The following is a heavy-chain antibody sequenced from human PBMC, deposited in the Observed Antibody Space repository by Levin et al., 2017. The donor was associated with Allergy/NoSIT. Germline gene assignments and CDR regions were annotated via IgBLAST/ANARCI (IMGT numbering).Heavy chain of an antibody. D-gene: IGHD3-22*01. J-gene: IGHJ2*01. CDR1: GFTFSDYY. CDR3: ARERWDYDSRSRSFDL. CDR2: ISSSGTTR. V-gene: IGHV3-11*01. Sequence: GGSLRLSCAASGFTFSDYYMSWIRQAPGKGLEWVAYISSSGTTRFYGDSVQGRFTISRDNAKNSLYLQMNTLRAEDTAIYYCARERWDYDSRSRSFDLWGRGSLVTVSS.